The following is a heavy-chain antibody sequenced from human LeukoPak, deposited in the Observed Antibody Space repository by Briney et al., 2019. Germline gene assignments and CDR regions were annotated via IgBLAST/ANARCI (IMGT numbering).Heavy chain of an antibody. Sequence: GGSLRLSCAASGFTFSSYSMNWVRQAPGKGLEWVSYISSSSSTIYYADSVKGRFTISRDNAKNSLYLQMNSLRDEDTAVYYCARGGYYYDSSGYYPDFDYWGQGPLVTVSS. D-gene: IGHD3-22*01. V-gene: IGHV3-48*02. CDR1: GFTFSSYS. CDR3: ARGGYYYDSSGYYPDFDY. CDR2: ISSSSSTI. J-gene: IGHJ4*02.